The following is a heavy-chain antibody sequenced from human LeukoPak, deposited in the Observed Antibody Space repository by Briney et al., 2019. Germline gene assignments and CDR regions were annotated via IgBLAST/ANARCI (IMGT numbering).Heavy chain of an antibody. CDR2: MYYSGSA. Sequence: SXXLSLTCTVSGGSISSYYWSWIRQPPGKGLEYIGYMYYSGSANYNPSLKSRVTISVDTSKHQFSLKLSSVTAADTAVYYCARESHYSNYYYYYMDVWGKGTTVTVSS. CDR3: ARESHYSNYYYYYMDV. J-gene: IGHJ6*03. CDR1: GGSISSYY. D-gene: IGHD4-11*01. V-gene: IGHV4-59*01.